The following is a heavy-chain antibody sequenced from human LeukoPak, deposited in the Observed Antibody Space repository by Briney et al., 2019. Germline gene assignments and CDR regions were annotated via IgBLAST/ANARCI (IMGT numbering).Heavy chain of an antibody. V-gene: IGHV5-10-1*01. J-gene: IGHJ3*02. CDR3: ARHVSYYGSGSYPYAIDI. D-gene: IGHD3-10*01. CDR1: GYSFTSYW. Sequence: GESLRISCKGSGYSFTSYWISWVRQMPGKGLEWMGRIDPSDSYTNYSPSFQGHVTISADKSISTAYLQWSSLKASDTAMYYCARHVSYYGSGSYPYAIDIWGQGTMVTVSS. CDR2: IDPSDSYT.